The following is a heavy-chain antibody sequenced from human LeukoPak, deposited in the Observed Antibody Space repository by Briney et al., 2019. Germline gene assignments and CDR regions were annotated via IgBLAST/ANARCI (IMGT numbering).Heavy chain of an antibody. Sequence: GGSLRLSCAASGFTFSTYSMNWVRQAPGKGLEWVSYISSSGNTIYYADSVKGRFTISRDNAKNALYLQMNSLRDEDTAVYYCARDRYYDSGGYYFDCWGQGTLVTVSS. CDR2: ISSSGNTI. V-gene: IGHV3-48*02. J-gene: IGHJ4*02. CDR3: ARDRYYDSGGYYFDC. D-gene: IGHD3-22*01. CDR1: GFTFSTYS.